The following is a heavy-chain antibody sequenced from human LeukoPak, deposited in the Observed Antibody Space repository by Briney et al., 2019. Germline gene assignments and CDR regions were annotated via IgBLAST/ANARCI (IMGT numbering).Heavy chain of an antibody. V-gene: IGHV3-30-3*01. D-gene: IGHD1-26*01. J-gene: IGHJ4*02. CDR1: GFTFSNYA. CDR2: ISYDGSNK. CDR3: AKDTVVGATTNLFDY. Sequence: GGSLRLSCAASGFTFSNYAMHWVRQAPGKGLEWVAVISYDGSNKYYADSVKGRFTISRDNSKNTLYLQMNSLGAEDTAVYYCAKDTVVGATTNLFDYWGQGTLVTVSS.